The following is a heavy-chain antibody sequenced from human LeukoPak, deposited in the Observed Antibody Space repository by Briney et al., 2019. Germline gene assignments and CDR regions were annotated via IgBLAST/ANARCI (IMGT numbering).Heavy chain of an antibody. V-gene: IGHV1-46*01. D-gene: IGHD3-22*01. CDR1: GYTFTSYY. J-gene: IGHJ4*02. Sequence: ASVKVSCKASGYTFTSYYMHWVRQAPGQGLEWMGIINPSGGSTSYAQKFQGRVTMTRDTSISTAYMELSRLRSDDTAVYYCARDLRPPYYYDSSGYFLDYWGQGTLVTVSS. CDR2: INPSGGST. CDR3: ARDLRPPYYYDSSGYFLDY.